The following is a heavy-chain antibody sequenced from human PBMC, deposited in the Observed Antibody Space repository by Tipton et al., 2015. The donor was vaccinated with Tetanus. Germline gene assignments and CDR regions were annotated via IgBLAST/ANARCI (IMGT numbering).Heavy chain of an antibody. V-gene: IGHV4-61*03. D-gene: IGHD3-3*01. Sequence: TLSLTCTVSGVSISSDDYYWNWIRQSPGKGLEWLGNIYYNGDTDYNPSLRGRATISLDKAKNHFSLRLRSVTAADTALYYCVRSHVFRLTLFGEEIPRSGRFDPWGQGTLVTVSS. CDR3: VRSHVFRLTLFGEEIPRSGRFDP. J-gene: IGHJ5*02. CDR2: IYYNGDT. CDR1: GVSISSDDYY.